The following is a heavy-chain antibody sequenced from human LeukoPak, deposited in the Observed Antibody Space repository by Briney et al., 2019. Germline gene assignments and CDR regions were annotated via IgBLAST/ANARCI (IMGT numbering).Heavy chain of an antibody. Sequence: PSGTLSLTCAVSGDSISRSIWWTWVRQPPGKGLEWIGEISLSGSTNYNPSLKSRVTMFEDKSKNQFSLRLYSVTVADTAVYYCARHFAYSSSSYFDYWGQGSLVTVSS. J-gene: IGHJ4*02. CDR2: ISLSGST. CDR1: GDSISRSIW. D-gene: IGHD6-6*01. V-gene: IGHV4-4*02. CDR3: ARHFAYSSSSYFDY.